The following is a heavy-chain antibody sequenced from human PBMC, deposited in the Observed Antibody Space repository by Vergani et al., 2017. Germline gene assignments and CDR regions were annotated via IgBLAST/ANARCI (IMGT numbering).Heavy chain of an antibody. CDR3: AKPTMVRGVITNWYFDL. CDR1: GFPFDDYA. Sequence: EVQLVESGGVVVQPGVSLRLSCAASGFPFDDYALHWVRQAPGKGLEWVSLISWDGGSTYYADSVKCRFTISRDNSKNSLYLQMNSLRAEDTALYYCAKPTMVRGVITNWYFDLWGRGTLVTVSS. J-gene: IGHJ2*01. D-gene: IGHD3-10*01. V-gene: IGHV3-43D*04. CDR2: ISWDGGST.